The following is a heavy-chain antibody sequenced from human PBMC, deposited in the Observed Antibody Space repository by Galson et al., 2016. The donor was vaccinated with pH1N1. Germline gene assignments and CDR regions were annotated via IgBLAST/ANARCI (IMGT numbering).Heavy chain of an antibody. Sequence: SLRLSCAASGSGVVFSGYSMSWVRQAPGQGLEWVSSFSGSGGATYYADSVKVPFTVASDNSMNTLYLQLSSLRAEDTAVYYCSKCGPMDNWYFDLWGRGTLVTVSS. CDR3: SKCGPMDNWYFDL. J-gene: IGHJ2*01. CDR1: GSGVVFSGYS. V-gene: IGHV3-23*01. CDR2: FSGSGGAT. D-gene: IGHD2-21*01.